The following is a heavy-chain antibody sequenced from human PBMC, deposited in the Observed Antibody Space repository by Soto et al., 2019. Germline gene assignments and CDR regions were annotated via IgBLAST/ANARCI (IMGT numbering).Heavy chain of an antibody. CDR1: GGSFSGYY. J-gene: IGHJ4*02. CDR2: INHSGST. CDR3: ARGEAYFDY. V-gene: IGHV4-34*01. Sequence: SETLSLTCAVYGGSFSGYYWSWIRQPPGKGLEWIGEINHSGSTNYNPSLKSRVTISVDTSKNQFSLELSSVTAADTAVYYCARGEAYFDYCGQGTLVTVSS.